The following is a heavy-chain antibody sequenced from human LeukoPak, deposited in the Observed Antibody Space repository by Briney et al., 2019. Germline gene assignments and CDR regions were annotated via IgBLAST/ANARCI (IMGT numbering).Heavy chain of an antibody. CDR1: GYTLTELS. CDR2: FDPEDGET. CDR3: LGYYTAYYFDY. V-gene: IGHV1-24*01. J-gene: IGHJ4*02. Sequence: ASVTVSCTVSGYTLTELSMHWVRQAPGKGLEWMGGFDPEDGETIYAQKFQGRVTMTEDISTDTAYMELSSLRSEGTAVYYCLGYYTAYYFDYWGQGTLVTVSS. D-gene: IGHD3-3*01.